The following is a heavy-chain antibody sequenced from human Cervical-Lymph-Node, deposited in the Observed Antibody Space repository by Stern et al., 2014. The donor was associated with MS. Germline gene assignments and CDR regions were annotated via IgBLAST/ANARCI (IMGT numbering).Heavy chain of an antibody. D-gene: IGHD3-10*01. CDR2: IKDDGGET. J-gene: IGHJ4*02. CDR1: GFTFSTYW. V-gene: IGHV3-7*01. CDR3: ATMVRGRAVDY. Sequence: DVQLVVSGGGLVQPGGSLRLSCAASGFTFSTYWMGWVRQAPGKGPECVANIKDDGGETYSVDSAKGRFIISRDNAKNSLYLQMNSLRAEDTAVYYCATMVRGRAVDYWGQGTLVTVSS.